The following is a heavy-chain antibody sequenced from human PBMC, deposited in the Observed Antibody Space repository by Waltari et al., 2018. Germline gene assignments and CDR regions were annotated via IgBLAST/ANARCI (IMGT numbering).Heavy chain of an antibody. D-gene: IGHD4-17*01. CDR2: FDPEDGKT. CDR1: GYTLTDLS. J-gene: IGHJ5*02. V-gene: IGHV1-24*01. Sequence: QVQLVQSGAEVKKPGASVKVSCKVSGYTLTDLSMHWVRQAPGKGLEWMGGFDPEDGKTIYAQKCQSRVTMTEDTSTDTAYMELSSLRSEDTAVYYCATLIDYGDYSDGWFDPWGQGTLVTVSS. CDR3: ATLIDYGDYSDGWFDP.